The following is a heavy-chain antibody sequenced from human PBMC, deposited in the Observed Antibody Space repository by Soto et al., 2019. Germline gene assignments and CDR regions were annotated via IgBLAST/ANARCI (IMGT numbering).Heavy chain of an antibody. J-gene: IGHJ4*02. Sequence: QVQLVQSGAEVEKPGASVKVSCKASGYIFTSYGITWVRQAPGQGLEWMGWISAYKGDTKYAQTVQDRVTMTTDPSTRTADMELRSVTSDDTAVYYCARLSVAGTSPPPRGFDYWGQGTRVTVSS. V-gene: IGHV1-18*01. CDR1: GYIFTSYG. CDR3: ARLSVAGTSPPPRGFDY. CDR2: ISAYKGDT. D-gene: IGHD6-19*01.